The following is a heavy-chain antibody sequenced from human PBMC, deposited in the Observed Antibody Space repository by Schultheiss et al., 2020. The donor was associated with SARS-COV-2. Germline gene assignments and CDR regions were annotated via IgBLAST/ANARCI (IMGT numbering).Heavy chain of an antibody. CDR3: ARGPTDYSNSKRYYYYYYMDV. D-gene: IGHD4-11*01. V-gene: IGHV3-23*01. Sequence: GGSLRLSCAASGFTFSSYAMSWVRQAPGKGLEWVSAISGSGGSTYYADSVKGRFTISRDNSKNTLYLQMNSLRAEDTAVYYCARGPTDYSNSKRYYYYYYMDVWGKGTTVTVSS. J-gene: IGHJ6*03. CDR2: ISGSGGST. CDR1: GFTFSSYA.